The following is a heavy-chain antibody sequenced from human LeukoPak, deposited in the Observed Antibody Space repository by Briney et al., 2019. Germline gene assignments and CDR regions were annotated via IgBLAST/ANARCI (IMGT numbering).Heavy chain of an antibody. V-gene: IGHV3-7*01. Sequence: AGGTLRLSCAVSGFTFSSYCMSWVCQAPGKGLEWVANIKQDGSEKYYVDPVKGRFTIYRDNAKKSLYLQMNSLRVEDTAVYYCAREVRGVIGPADYWGQGTLVTVSS. CDR2: IKQDGSEK. CDR1: GFTFSSYC. J-gene: IGHJ4*02. D-gene: IGHD3-10*01. CDR3: AREVRGVIGPADY.